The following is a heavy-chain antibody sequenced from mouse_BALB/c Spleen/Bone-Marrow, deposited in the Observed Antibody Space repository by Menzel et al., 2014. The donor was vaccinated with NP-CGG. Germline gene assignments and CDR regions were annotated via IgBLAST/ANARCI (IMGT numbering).Heavy chain of an antibody. CDR2: INSNGGST. CDR3: AGGLTMGPGFAY. J-gene: IGHJ3*01. V-gene: IGHV5-6-3*01. Sequence: EVKLVESGGGLVQPGGSLKLSCAASGFTFSSYGMSWVRQTPDKRLELVATINSNGGSTYYPDSVKGRFTISRDNAKNTLYLQMSSLKSEDTAMYYCAGGLTMGPGFAYWGQGTLVTVSA. CDR1: GFTFSSYG. D-gene: IGHD1-1*02.